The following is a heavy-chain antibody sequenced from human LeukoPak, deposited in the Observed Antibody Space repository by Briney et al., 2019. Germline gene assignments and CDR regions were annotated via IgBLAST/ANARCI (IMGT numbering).Heavy chain of an antibody. D-gene: IGHD4-11*01. Sequence: PSETLSLTCTVSGGSISTYYWSWIRQSPGKGLEWIGSVYYSGSTNYSPSLKSRVRISVDTSKNQFSLELSSVTAADTAVYYCARGSVIVDYWGQGTLVTVSS. CDR3: ARGSVIVDY. CDR2: VYYSGST. V-gene: IGHV4-59*08. CDR1: GGSISTYY. J-gene: IGHJ4*02.